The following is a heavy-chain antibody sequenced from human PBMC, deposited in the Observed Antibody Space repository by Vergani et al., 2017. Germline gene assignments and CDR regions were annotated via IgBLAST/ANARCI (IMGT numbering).Heavy chain of an antibody. V-gene: IGHV4-4*07. J-gene: IGHJ5*02. CDR1: GASISSYF. CDR3: ARDQWDDDGPRGWFAP. CDR2: VHTDGTA. Sequence: LQESGPGLLKPSETLSLTCSVSGASISSYFWSWIRQPAGKGLEWLGRVHTDGTAYYNPSLRTRVRLSADLSQSQFSLKMTSLTAADTAVYFCARDQWDDDGPRGWFAPWGQGILVTVSS. D-gene: IGHD5-24*01.